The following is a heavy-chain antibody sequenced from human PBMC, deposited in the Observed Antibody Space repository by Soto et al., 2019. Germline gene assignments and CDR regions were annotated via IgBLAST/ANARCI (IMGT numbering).Heavy chain of an antibody. D-gene: IGHD4-17*01. CDR3: AKDLLPNTVTTCGS. V-gene: IGHV3-30*18. CDR2: ISSDGNNK. Sequence: QVQLVESGGGAVQPGRSLRLSCAASGFTFDSHGMHWVRQAPGKGLEWVAVISSDGNNKYYADSVKGRFTISRDNFNNILYLKMISLRADDTAVYYCAKDLLPNTVTTCGSWGQGTLVTVSS. J-gene: IGHJ5*02. CDR1: GFTFDSHG.